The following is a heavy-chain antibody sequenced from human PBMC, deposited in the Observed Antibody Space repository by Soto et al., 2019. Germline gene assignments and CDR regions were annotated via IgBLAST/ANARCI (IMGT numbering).Heavy chain of an antibody. CDR3: ARGWNVDYGGFFDY. J-gene: IGHJ4*02. V-gene: IGHV1-3*01. D-gene: IGHD4-17*01. CDR1: GDTFTNYA. Sequence: QVQLVQSGAEVKKPGASVKVFCKASGDTFTNYAIHWVRQAPGQRLEWMGWINAGNGNTQYSQKFQGRVTITRDTSGSTDYMELTSLRSEDTAVYYCARGWNVDYGGFFDYWGQGTLVTVSS. CDR2: INAGNGNT.